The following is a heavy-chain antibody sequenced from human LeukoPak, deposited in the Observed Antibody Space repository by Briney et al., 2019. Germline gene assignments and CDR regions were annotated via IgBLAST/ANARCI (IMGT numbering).Heavy chain of an antibody. CDR1: GGSISSSSYY. CDR2: IYYSGST. J-gene: IGHJ4*02. D-gene: IGHD3-3*01. CDR3: ASIPYYDFWSGYFDH. V-gene: IGHV4-39*01. Sequence: SETLSLTCTVSGGSISSSSYYWGWIRQPPGKGLEWIGSIYYSGSTYYNPSLKSRVTISVDTSKNQFSLKLSSVTAADTAVYYCASIPYYDFWSGYFDHWGQGTLVTVSS.